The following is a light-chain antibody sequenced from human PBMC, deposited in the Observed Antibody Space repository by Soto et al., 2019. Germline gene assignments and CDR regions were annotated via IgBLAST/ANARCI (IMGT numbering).Light chain of an antibody. CDR2: AAS. CDR3: QQLNSYPQT. V-gene: IGKV1-9*01. J-gene: IGKJ4*01. Sequence: IQLTQSPSSLSASVGERVTITCRASQGISSYFAWYQQKPGKAPKLLIYAASTLKSGVPSRFSGSGSGTDFTLTISSLQPEDFATYYCQQLNSYPQTFGGGTKVEIK. CDR1: QGISSY.